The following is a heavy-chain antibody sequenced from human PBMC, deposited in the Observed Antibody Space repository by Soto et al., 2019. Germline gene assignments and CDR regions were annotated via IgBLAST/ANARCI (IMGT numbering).Heavy chain of an antibody. CDR3: VKDNLAGGADV. CDR2: MYSSGDV. V-gene: IGHV3-9*01. CDR1: GFALRDSA. Sequence: VQLVESGGALVQPGGSLRLSCATSGFALRDSAMHWVRQVSGGGLQWVSGMYSSGDVGYAGSVRGRFTMSRDVARNALFLKMSSLTADDTALYDGVKDNLAGGADVWGQGTTVTVSS. J-gene: IGHJ6*02. D-gene: IGHD3-10*01.